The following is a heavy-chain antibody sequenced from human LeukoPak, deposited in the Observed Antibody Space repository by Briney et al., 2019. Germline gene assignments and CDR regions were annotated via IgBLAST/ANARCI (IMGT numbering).Heavy chain of an antibody. CDR3: ARGAYGSGSYPQ. J-gene: IGHJ4*02. CDR1: GFTFRIYA. Sequence: GGSLRLSCAASGFTFRIYAMNWVRQAPGKGLEWVSGISDSGTNTHHADSVKGRFTISRDNSKNTLYLQMNSLRAEDTAVYFCARGAYGSGSYPQWGLGALVTVSS. D-gene: IGHD3-10*01. CDR2: ISDSGTNT. V-gene: IGHV3-23*01.